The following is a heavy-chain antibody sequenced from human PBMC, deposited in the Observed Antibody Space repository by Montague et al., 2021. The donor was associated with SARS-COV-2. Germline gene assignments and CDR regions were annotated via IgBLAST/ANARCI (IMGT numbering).Heavy chain of an antibody. CDR2: IDWDDNK. D-gene: IGHD3-9*01. V-gene: IGHV2-70*01. Sequence: PALVKPTQTLTLTCTFSGFSLSTSGMCVSWIRQPPGKDLEWLALIDWDDNKYYSTSLKTRLTISKDTSKNQVVLTMTNMDPVDTATYYCARMVTIFSLGGYYYYYGMDVWGQGTTVTVSS. J-gene: IGHJ6*02. CDR3: ARMVTIFSLGGYYYYYGMDV. CDR1: GFSLSTSGMC.